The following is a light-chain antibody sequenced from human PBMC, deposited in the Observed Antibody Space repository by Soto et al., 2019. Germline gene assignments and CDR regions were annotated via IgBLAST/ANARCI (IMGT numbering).Light chain of an antibody. CDR3: SSYTSSSALGV. CDR2: EVT. Sequence: QSVLPQPASVSGSPGQAITISCTGTSSDVGGFDYVSWYQQYPGKGPKLIIYEVTNRPSGVSNRFSGSKSGNTASLTISGLQAEDEATYHCSSYTSSSALGVFGGGTKLTVL. J-gene: IGLJ3*02. CDR1: SSDVGGFDY. V-gene: IGLV2-14*01.